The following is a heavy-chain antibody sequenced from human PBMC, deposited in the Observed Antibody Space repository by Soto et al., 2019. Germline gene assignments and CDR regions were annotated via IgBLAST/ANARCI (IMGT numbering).Heavy chain of an antibody. CDR3: AKPRYSSTWSPFDY. Sequence: GGSLRLSCAASGFTFDDSGMSWVRQAPGKGLEWVSGINWNGGSTGYADSVKGRFTISRDNAKNSLYLQMNSLRAEDTALYYCAKPRYSSTWSPFDYWGQGTLVTVS. V-gene: IGHV3-20*04. D-gene: IGHD6-13*01. CDR2: INWNGGST. J-gene: IGHJ4*02. CDR1: GFTFDDSG.